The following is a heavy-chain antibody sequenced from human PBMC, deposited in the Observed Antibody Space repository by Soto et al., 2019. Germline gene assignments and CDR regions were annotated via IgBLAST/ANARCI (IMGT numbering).Heavy chain of an antibody. Sequence: ASVKVSCKASGYTFTGYYMHWVRQAPGQGLEWMGWINPNSGGTNYAQKFQGWVTMTRDTSISTAYMELSRLRSDDTAVYYCARGGYCSGGSCYVNWFDPWGQGTLVTVSS. D-gene: IGHD2-15*01. CDR1: GYTFTGYY. CDR2: INPNSGGT. CDR3: ARGGYCSGGSCYVNWFDP. J-gene: IGHJ5*02. V-gene: IGHV1-2*04.